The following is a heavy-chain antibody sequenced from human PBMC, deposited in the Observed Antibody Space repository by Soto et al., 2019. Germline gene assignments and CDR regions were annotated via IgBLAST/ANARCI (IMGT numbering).Heavy chain of an antibody. J-gene: IGHJ6*02. V-gene: IGHV3-11*05. CDR1: GFTFSKYY. CDR3: VREYYYAMDV. Sequence: QVQLVESGGGLVKPGGSLSLSCEASGFTFSKYYMSWIRQAPGKGLEWVSTITSSSTYTTYADSVKGRFTISRDDDKNSLYLQMNSLRAEDTALYYCVREYYYAMDVWGQGTTVTVSS. CDR2: ITSSSTYT.